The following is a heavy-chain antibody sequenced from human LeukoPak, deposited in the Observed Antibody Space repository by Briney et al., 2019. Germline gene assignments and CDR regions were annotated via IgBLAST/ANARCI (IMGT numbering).Heavy chain of an antibody. Sequence: GGSLRLLCAVSGFTFSTYAMTWVRQAPGKGLEGVSGINSNGDEIYYADSVRGRLTISRDNSNNALYLQMDSLRAEDTAVYYCANWIGSSARDYWGQGTLVTVSS. CDR1: GFTFSTYA. CDR2: INSNGDEI. V-gene: IGHV3-23*01. D-gene: IGHD6-6*01. J-gene: IGHJ4*02. CDR3: ANWIGSSARDY.